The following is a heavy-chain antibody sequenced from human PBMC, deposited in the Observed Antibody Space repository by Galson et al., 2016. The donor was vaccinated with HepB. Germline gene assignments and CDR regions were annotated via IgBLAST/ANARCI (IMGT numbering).Heavy chain of an antibody. CDR3: AHGSGWLFDY. D-gene: IGHD6-19*01. CDR1: GFSLTTTAVG. J-gene: IGHJ4*02. Sequence: ALVKPTQTLTLTCTFSGFSLTTTAVGVGWFRQPPGKALEWLALIYWNDDNHYSPSLRSRLTLTKDTSKNHVVLTMTNMDPVDTATYYCAHGSGWLFDYWGQGTLVTASS. CDR2: IYWNDDN. V-gene: IGHV2-5*01.